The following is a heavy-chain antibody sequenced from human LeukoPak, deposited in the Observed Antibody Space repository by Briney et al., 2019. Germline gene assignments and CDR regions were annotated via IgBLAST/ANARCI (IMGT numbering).Heavy chain of an antibody. CDR3: ARERHGDYELNSFAFDI. V-gene: IGHV4-39*07. J-gene: IGHJ3*02. CDR1: GGSISSSSYY. CDR2: IYYSGST. Sequence: SETLSLTCTVSGGSISSSSYYWGWIRQPPGTGLEWIGSIYYSGSTYYNPSLKSRVTISVDTSKNQFSLKLSSVTAADTAVYYCARERHGDYELNSFAFDIWGQGTMVTVSS. D-gene: IGHD4-17*01.